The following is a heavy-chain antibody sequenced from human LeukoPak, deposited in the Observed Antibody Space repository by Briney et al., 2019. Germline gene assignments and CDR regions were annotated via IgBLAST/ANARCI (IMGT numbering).Heavy chain of an antibody. CDR2: LSSSGYST. CDR3: TTGSSSWERVDY. CDR1: GFTYSSYA. Sequence: GGSLRLSCAASGFTYSSYAMSWVRQAPGKGLEWVSALSSSGYSTYYVDSVKGRFTISRDNSENTLYLQMNYLRVEDTAVYYCTTGSSSWERVDYWGQGTLVTVSS. J-gene: IGHJ4*02. V-gene: IGHV3-23*01. D-gene: IGHD6-13*01.